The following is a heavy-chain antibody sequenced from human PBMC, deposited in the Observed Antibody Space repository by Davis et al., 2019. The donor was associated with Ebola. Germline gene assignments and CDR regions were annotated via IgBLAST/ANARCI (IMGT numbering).Heavy chain of an antibody. CDR2: IIPMIDMA. CDR3: ARVVISDTVIPYYFDY. V-gene: IGHV1-69*10. J-gene: IGHJ4*02. CDR1: GGTFTTYG. Sequence: SVKVSCKASGGTFTTYGITWVRQAPGQGLEWMGGIIPMIDMANYAQKFQGRVTITADKTTSTVYMDLRSLTSEDTAMYYCARVVISDTVIPYYFDYRGQGTLVTVSS. D-gene: IGHD5-18*01.